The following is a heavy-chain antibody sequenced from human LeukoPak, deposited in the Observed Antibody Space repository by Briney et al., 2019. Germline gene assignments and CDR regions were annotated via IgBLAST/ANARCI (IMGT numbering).Heavy chain of an antibody. CDR2: IYYSGST. D-gene: IGHD6-13*01. Sequence: SETLSLTCTVSGGSISSHYWSWIRQPPGKGLEWIGYIYYSGSTNYNPSLKSRVTISVDTSKNQFSLKLSSVTAADTAVYYCARVHAAAPYFYYYYYYMDVWGKGTTVTVSS. J-gene: IGHJ6*03. CDR3: ARVHAAAPYFYYYYYYMDV. V-gene: IGHV4-59*11. CDR1: GGSISSHY.